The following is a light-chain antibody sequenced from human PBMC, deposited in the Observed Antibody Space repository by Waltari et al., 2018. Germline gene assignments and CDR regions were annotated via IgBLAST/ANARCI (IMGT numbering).Light chain of an antibody. CDR1: QNITRY. J-gene: IGKJ1*01. CDR3: LQTHGRPWT. V-gene: IGKV1-39*01. Sequence: DIHMTQSPSSLSASVGDKVSITCRASQNITRYLCWYHQRPGKAPRLLIYAGSTLQSGVPSRFSGSRSGTDFTLNISFLEPEDFATYYCLQTHGRPWTFGQGTRVEI. CDR2: AGS.